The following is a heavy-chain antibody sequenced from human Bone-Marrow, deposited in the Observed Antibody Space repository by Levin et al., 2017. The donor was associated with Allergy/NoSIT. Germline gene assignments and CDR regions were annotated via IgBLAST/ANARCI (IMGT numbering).Heavy chain of an antibody. CDR1: GGSFSGYY. CDR2: INHRGSI. CDR3: ARGSTMVTGYYYGMDV. J-gene: IGHJ6*02. Sequence: SETLSLTCAVYGGSFSGYYWNWIRQSPGKGLEWIGEINHRGSIHYNPSLKSRLTISVDTSKNQVSLKLSSVTAADAAVYYCARGSTMVTGYYYGMDVWGQGNKVTVSS. D-gene: IGHD3-10*01. V-gene: IGHV4-34*01.